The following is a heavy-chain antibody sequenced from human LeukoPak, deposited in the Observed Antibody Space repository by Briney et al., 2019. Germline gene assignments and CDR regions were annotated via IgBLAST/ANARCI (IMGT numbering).Heavy chain of an antibody. V-gene: IGHV4-39*07. D-gene: IGHD3-22*01. CDR2: IYYSGST. J-gene: IGHJ4*02. CDR1: GGSISSSSYY. Sequence: SETLSLTCTVSGGSISSSSYYWGWIRQPPGKGLEWIGSIYYSGSTYYNPSLKSRVTISVDTSKNQFSLNLNSVTAADTAVYFCARDEGSAYPFDYWGQETLVTVSS. CDR3: ARDEGSAYPFDY.